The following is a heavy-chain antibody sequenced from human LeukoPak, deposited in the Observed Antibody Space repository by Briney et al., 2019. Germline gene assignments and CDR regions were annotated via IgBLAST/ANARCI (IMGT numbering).Heavy chain of an antibody. CDR2: ISAYNGNT. Sequence: ASVKVSCKASGYTFTSYGISWVRQAPGQGLEWMGWISAYNGNTNYAQKLQGRVTMTTDTSTSTAYMELRSLRSDDTAVYYCARSSILTGYCSGGSCYSAFDYWGQGTLVTVSS. V-gene: IGHV1-18*01. J-gene: IGHJ4*02. D-gene: IGHD2-15*01. CDR1: GYTFTSYG. CDR3: ARSSILTGYCSGGSCYSAFDY.